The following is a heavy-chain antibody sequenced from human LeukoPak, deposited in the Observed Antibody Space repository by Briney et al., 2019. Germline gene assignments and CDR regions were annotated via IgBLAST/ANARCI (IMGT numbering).Heavy chain of an antibody. CDR3: ASNLQTDYGLDYYYMDV. Sequence: SETLSLTCAVSGSSISSGYYWGWIRQPPGKGLEWIGSIYHSGRTYYNPSLKSRVTISVDTSKNQFSLNLSSVTAADTAVSCCASNLQTDYGLDYYYMDVWGKGTTATVSS. CDR1: GSSISSGYY. CDR2: IYHSGRT. D-gene: IGHD4-17*01. J-gene: IGHJ6*03. V-gene: IGHV4-38-2*01.